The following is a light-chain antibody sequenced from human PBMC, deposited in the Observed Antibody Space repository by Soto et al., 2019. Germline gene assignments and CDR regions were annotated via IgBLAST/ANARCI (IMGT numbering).Light chain of an antibody. CDR2: DNY. V-gene: IGLV1-44*01. CDR1: SSNIGTNT. Sequence: QSVLTQAPSASGAPGRRVTISCSGSSSNIGTNTVNWYQQLPGTPPKFLIYDNYRRPSGVPDRFSGSQSGTSASLAISGLQSEDEADYYCAAWDDSLNRPVFGGGTKLTVL. CDR3: AAWDDSLNRPV. J-gene: IGLJ2*01.